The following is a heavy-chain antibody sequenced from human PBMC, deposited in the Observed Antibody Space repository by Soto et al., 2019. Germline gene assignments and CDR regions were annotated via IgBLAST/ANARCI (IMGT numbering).Heavy chain of an antibody. D-gene: IGHD3-10*01. J-gene: IGHJ6*03. V-gene: IGHV3-66*01. CDR2: IYSGGST. CDR3: ARLWFGDYYYYYYMDV. Sequence: GGSLRLSCAASGFTVSSNYMSWVRQAPGKGLEWVSVIYSGGSTYYADSVKGRFTISRDNSKNTLYLQMNSLRAEDTAVYYCARLWFGDYYYYYYMDVWGKGTTVTVSS. CDR1: GFTVSSNY.